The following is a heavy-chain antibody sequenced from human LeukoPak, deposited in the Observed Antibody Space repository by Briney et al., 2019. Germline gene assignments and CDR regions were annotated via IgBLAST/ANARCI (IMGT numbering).Heavy chain of an antibody. CDR1: GGSFSGYY. J-gene: IGHJ3*02. V-gene: IGHV4-34*01. CDR2: INHSGST. D-gene: IGHD3-22*01. Sequence: PSETLSLTCAVYGGSFSGYYWSWIRQPPGKGLEWIGEINHSGSTNYNPSLKSRVTISVDTSKNQFSLKLSSVTAADTAVYYCARVVFDSSADAFDIWGQGTMVTVSS. CDR3: ARVVFDSSADAFDI.